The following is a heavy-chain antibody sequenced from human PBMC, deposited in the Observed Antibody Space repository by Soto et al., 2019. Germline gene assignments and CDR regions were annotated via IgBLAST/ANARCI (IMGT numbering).Heavy chain of an antibody. J-gene: IGHJ4*02. CDR1: GGSIRSYD. V-gene: IGHV4-59*12. Sequence: KPSESLSLTCTVCGGSIRSYDWSWIRQPPGKGLEWIGYIYYSGSTNYNPSLKSRVTISVDTSKNQFSLKLSSVTAADTAVYYSAAKQWLLAYWVQGTLVPVSS. D-gene: IGHD6-19*01. CDR3: AAKQWLLAY. CDR2: IYYSGST.